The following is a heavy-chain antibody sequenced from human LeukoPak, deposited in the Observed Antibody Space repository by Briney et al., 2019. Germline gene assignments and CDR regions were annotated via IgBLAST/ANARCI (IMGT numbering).Heavy chain of an antibody. V-gene: IGHV3-21*03. D-gene: IGHD3-3*01. CDR3: LSEYYDFWSGSN. CDR1: GFTFSSYS. Sequence: GGSLRLSCAASGFTFSSYSMNWVRQAPGKGLEWVSSISSSSSYIYYADSVKGRFTISRDNSKNTLYLQMNSLRAEDTALYYCLSEYYDFWSGSNWGQGTLVTVSS. CDR2: ISSSSSYI. J-gene: IGHJ4*02.